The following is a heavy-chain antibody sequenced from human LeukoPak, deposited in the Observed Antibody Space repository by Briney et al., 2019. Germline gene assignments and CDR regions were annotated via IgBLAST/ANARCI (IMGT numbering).Heavy chain of an antibody. J-gene: IGHJ4*02. V-gene: IGHV3-30-3*01. D-gene: IGHD2-15*01. Sequence: GGSLRLSCAASGFTFSSYAMHWVRQAPGKGLEWVAVIPYDGSNKYYADSVKGRFTISRDNSKNTLYLQMNSLRAEDTAVYYCAAQDFDYWGQGTLVTVSS. CDR2: IPYDGSNK. CDR1: GFTFSSYA. CDR3: AAQDFDY.